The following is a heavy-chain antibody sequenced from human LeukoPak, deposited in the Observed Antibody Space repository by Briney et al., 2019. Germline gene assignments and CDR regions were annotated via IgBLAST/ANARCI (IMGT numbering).Heavy chain of an antibody. CDR1: GFTFSSYA. V-gene: IGHV3-23*01. D-gene: IGHD3-3*01. Sequence: GGSLRLSCAASGFTFSSYAMSWVRQAPGKGLEWVSAISGSGGSTYYADSVKGRFTISRDNSKNTLYLQMNSLRAEDTAVYYCALSHYDFWSGDFDYWGQGTLVTVSS. CDR3: ALSHYDFWSGDFDY. CDR2: ISGSGGST. J-gene: IGHJ4*02.